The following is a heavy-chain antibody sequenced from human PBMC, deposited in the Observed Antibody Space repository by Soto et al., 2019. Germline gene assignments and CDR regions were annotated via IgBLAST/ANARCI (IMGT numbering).Heavy chain of an antibody. CDR2: INPSGGST. CDR3: ARDTRHHFHYCGMDV. D-gene: IGHD3-3*02. CDR1: GYTFTSYY. V-gene: IGHV1-46*01. Sequence: QVQLVQSGAEVKKPGASVKVSCKASGYTFTSYYMHWVRQAPGQGLEWMGIINPSGGSTSYAQKFQGRVTMTRDTSTSTVYMELSSLRSEDTAVYYCARDTRHHFHYCGMDVWGQGTTVTVSS. J-gene: IGHJ6*02.